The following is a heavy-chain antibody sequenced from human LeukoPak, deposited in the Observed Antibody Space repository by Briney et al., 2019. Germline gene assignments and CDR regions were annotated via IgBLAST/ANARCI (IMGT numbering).Heavy chain of an antibody. J-gene: IGHJ5*02. CDR2: ISTYNGNT. D-gene: IGHD4-17*01. CDR3: ARRERSYGDYSNWFDP. Sequence: ASVKVSCKASGYTFTSYGISWVRQAPGQGLEWMGWISTYNGNTNYAQKLQGRVTMTTDTSTSTAYMELRSLRSDDTAVYYCARRERSYGDYSNWFDPWGQGTLVTVSS. V-gene: IGHV1-18*01. CDR1: GYTFTSYG.